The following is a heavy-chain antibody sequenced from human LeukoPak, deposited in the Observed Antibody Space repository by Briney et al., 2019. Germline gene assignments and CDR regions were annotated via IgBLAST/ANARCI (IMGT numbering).Heavy chain of an antibody. V-gene: IGHV3-53*01. CDR1: GFTVSSNY. CDR3: ASAGYYYDSSGYTPPRSFDY. CDR2: IYGGGST. J-gene: IGHJ4*02. Sequence: GGSLRLSCAASGFTVSSNYMSWVRQAPGKGLGWVSVIYGGGSTYYADSVKGRFTISRDNSKNTLYLQMNSLRAEDTAVYYCASAGYYYDSSGYTPPRSFDYWGQGTLVTVSS. D-gene: IGHD3-22*01.